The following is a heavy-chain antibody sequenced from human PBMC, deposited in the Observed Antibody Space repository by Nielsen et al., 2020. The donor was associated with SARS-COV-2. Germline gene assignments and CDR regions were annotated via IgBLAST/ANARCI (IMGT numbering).Heavy chain of an antibody. CDR2: ISSSGSTI. D-gene: IGHD6-13*01. J-gene: IGHJ6*02. CDR3: ARKDSSSWIALHSGMDV. V-gene: IGHV3-48*04. CDR1: GFTFSSYS. Sequence: GGSLRLSCAASGFTFSSYSMNWVRQAPGKGLEWVSYISSSGSTIYYADSVKGRFTISRDNAKNSLYLQMNSLRAEDTAVYYCARKDSSSWIALHSGMDVWGQGTTVTVSS.